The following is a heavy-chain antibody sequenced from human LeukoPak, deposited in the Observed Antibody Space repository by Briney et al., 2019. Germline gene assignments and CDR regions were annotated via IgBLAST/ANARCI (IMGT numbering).Heavy chain of an antibody. CDR1: GGSISSGDYY. J-gene: IGHJ4*02. D-gene: IGHD3-3*01. V-gene: IGHV4-61*08. CDR3: ASLEASVWGGSNFDY. CDR2: IYYSGST. Sequence: PSETLSLTCTVSGGSISSGDYYWSWIRQPPGKGLEWIGYIYYSGSTNYNPSLKSRVTISVDTSKNQFSLKLSSVTAADTAVYYCASLEASVWGGSNFDYWGQGTLVTVSS.